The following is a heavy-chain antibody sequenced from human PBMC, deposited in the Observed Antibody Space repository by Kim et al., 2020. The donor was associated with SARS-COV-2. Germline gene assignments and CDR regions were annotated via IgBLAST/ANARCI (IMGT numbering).Heavy chain of an antibody. D-gene: IGHD1-20*01. Sequence: GGSLRLSCTTSGLTFDQYAISWFRQGPGKGLEWVVVIRSKADGGTTEFAASVEGRFSMSRDDSTRSAYLQMNSLKTEDTGLYYCSTDTYKFYGMNVWGQGTTVTVSS. CDR3: STDTYKFYGMNV. CDR1: GLTFDQYA. CDR2: IRSKADGGTT. J-gene: IGHJ6*02. V-gene: IGHV3-49*03.